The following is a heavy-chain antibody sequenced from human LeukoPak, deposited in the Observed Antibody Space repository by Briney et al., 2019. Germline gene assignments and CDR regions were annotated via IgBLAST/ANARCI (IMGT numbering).Heavy chain of an antibody. CDR1: GFTFNIYG. J-gene: IGHJ4*02. V-gene: IGHV3-33*01. CDR2: IWPDGNNE. D-gene: IGHD1-26*01. CDR3: ARASGSYDY. Sequence: GGSLRLSCAASGFTFNIYGMHWVRQAPGKGLEWVAVIWPDGNNEYYADSVKGRFTVSRDDSKNTLYLQMNSLRAEDTAVYYCARASGSYDYWGQGTLVTVSS.